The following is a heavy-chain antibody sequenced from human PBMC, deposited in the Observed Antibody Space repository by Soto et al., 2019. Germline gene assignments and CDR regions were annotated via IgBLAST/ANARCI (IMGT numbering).Heavy chain of an antibody. CDR1: GFTVSGDY. V-gene: IGHV3-53*01. D-gene: IGHD2-2*01. CDR2: IYSGGST. Sequence: GSLRLSCAASGFTVSGDYMSWVRQAPGKGLEWVSVIYSGGSTYYADSVKGRFTISRDNSKNTLYLQMNSLRAEDTAVYYCARDDFCSSSSCRPSYGMDVWGQGTTVTV. J-gene: IGHJ6*02. CDR3: ARDDFCSSSSCRPSYGMDV.